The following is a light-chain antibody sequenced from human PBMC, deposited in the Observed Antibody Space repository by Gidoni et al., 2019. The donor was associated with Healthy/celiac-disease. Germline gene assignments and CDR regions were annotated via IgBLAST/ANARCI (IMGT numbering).Light chain of an antibody. J-gene: IGKJ4*01. CDR3: QQRSNWLLT. CDR1: QSVSSY. Sequence: EIVLTQSPATLSLSPGERATLSCRASQSVSSYLAWYQQKPGQAPRILIYDASNRATGIPARCSGSGSGTDFTLTISSLEPEDFAVYYCQQRSNWLLTFGGGTKVEIK. V-gene: IGKV3-11*01. CDR2: DAS.